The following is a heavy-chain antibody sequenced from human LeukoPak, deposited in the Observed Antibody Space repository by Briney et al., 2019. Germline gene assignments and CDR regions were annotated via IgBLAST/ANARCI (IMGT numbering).Heavy chain of an antibody. V-gene: IGHV3-49*04. D-gene: IGHD2-2*01. CDR2: IRSKAYGGTP. CDR1: GFTFGDYA. CDR3: TRTPSAAAPFDY. Sequence: GGSLRLSCTGSGFTFGDYAMSWVRQAPGKGLEWVAFIRSKAYGGTPEYAASVKGRFTISRDDSKNTAYVHMNSLRTEDTAVYYCTRTPSAAAPFDYWGQGSLVSVSS. J-gene: IGHJ4*02.